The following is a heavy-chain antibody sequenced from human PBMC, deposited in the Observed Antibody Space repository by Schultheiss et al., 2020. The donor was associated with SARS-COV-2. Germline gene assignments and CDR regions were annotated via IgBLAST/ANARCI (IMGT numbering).Heavy chain of an antibody. CDR2: INKDGSEK. J-gene: IGHJ6*02. Sequence: GGSLRLSCAASGFTFSDKYMSWVRQAPGKGLEWVANINKDGSEKYYVDSVKGRFTISRDNSKNTLYLQMNSLRAEDTAVYYCARDQYDFWSGYWGYYYGMDVWGQGTTVTVSS. CDR1: GFTFSDKY. CDR3: ARDQYDFWSGYWGYYYGMDV. D-gene: IGHD3-3*01. V-gene: IGHV3-7*01.